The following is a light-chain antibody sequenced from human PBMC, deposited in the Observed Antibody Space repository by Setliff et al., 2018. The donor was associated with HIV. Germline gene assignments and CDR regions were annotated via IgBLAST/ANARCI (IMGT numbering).Light chain of an antibody. V-gene: IGLV2-14*01. Sequence: QSVLGQPASVSGSPGQSITISCTGTSSDVGGYNYVSWYQQHPGKAPKLILYEVRNRPSGVSNRFSGSKSGNTASLTISGLQAEDEADYYCSSYAITNTLPFGTGTRSPS. CDR2: EVR. J-gene: IGLJ1*01. CDR1: SSDVGGYNY. CDR3: SSYAITNTLP.